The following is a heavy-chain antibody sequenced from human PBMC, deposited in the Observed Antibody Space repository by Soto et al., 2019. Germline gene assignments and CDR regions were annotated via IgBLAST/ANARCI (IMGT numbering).Heavy chain of an antibody. V-gene: IGHV4-34*01. CDR3: ARGDWGGIKRFDY. Sequence: SETLSLTCAVYGGSFSGYYWSWIRQPPGKGLEWIGEINHSGSTNYNPSLKSRVTISVDTSKNQFSLKLSSVTAADTAVYYCARGDWGGIKRFDYWGQGTLVTVSS. D-gene: IGHD7-27*01. CDR2: INHSGST. J-gene: IGHJ4*02. CDR1: GGSFSGYY.